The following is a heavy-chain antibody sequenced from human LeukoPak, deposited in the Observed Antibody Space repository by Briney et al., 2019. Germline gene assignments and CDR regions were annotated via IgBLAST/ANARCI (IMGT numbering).Heavy chain of an antibody. V-gene: IGHV3-48*01. Sequence: PGGSLRLSCAASGFTFSYYDMNWVRQAPGKGLEWVSYISSGSGTMFYADSVKGRFTISRDNANNSLYLEMNSLRAEDTAVYYCASGSAWHAYWGQGTLVSVSS. CDR2: ISSGSGTM. D-gene: IGHD1-26*01. CDR1: GFTFSYYD. J-gene: IGHJ4*02. CDR3: ASGSAWHAY.